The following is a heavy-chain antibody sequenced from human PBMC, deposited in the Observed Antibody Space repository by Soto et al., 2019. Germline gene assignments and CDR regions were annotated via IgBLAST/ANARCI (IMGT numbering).Heavy chain of an antibody. CDR1: GFTFSNYW. V-gene: IGHV3-7*01. CDR3: ERVAYGNGWIFDH. J-gene: IGHJ4*01. CDR2: IKQDGSEK. D-gene: IGHD6-19*01. Sequence: CGSLRLSCAASGFTFSNYWMSWVRQAPGKGLEWVANIKQDGSEKYYVDSVKGRFTLSRDNAQNSLQLQMDSLRAEDTAIYFCERVAYGNGWIFDHWGQGTMVTVSS.